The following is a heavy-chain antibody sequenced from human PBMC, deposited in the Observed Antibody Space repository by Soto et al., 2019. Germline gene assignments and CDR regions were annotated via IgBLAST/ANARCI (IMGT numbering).Heavy chain of an antibody. J-gene: IGHJ2*01. CDR1: GFAFQNHG. CDR2: ISGSGVNA. CDR3: ARKPHWQYWYFDL. V-gene: IGHV3-20*01. D-gene: IGHD1-1*01. Sequence: EVQLVESGGSVIRPGGSLRLSCAASGFAFQNHGMAWVRQVPGKGLEWVAGISGSGVNAGYADSVKGRFTISRDNGENSLYLEINNLGVEDTALYHCARKPHWQYWYFDLWGSGTLVTVSS.